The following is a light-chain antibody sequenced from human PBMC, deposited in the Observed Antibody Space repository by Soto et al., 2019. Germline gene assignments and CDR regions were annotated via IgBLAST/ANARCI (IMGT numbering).Light chain of an antibody. V-gene: IGKV4-1*01. Sequence: DIVMTQSPDSLAVSLGERASINCKSSQSVLYSSKNKNYLAWYQHRPGQPPKLLIYWASTREFGVPDRFSGSGSGTDFTLTISSLQAEDVAVYYCQQYYSTPLTFGGGTKVEIK. CDR3: QQYYSTPLT. J-gene: IGKJ4*01. CDR1: QSVLYSSKNKNY. CDR2: WAS.